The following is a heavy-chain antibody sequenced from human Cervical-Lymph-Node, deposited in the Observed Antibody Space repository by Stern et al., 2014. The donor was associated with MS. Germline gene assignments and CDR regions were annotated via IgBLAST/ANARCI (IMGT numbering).Heavy chain of an antibody. D-gene: IGHD1-26*01. J-gene: IGHJ5*02. Sequence: VQLVESGPGLVKPSQTLSLTCTVSGGSISSSGYYWSWIRQPADKGLEWIGRIHDSGSTYYNPSLKSRVPIPMDTAKNQFSLKLPSVTAADTAVYYCATTRWDLFTWNWFDPWGQGTLVTVSS. V-gene: IGHV4-61*02. CDR1: GGSISSSGYY. CDR3: ATTRWDLFTWNWFDP. CDR2: IHDSGST.